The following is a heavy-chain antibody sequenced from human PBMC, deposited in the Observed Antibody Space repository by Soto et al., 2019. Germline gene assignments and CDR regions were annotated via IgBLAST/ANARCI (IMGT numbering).Heavy chain of an antibody. CDR2: VWYDGSNK. J-gene: IGHJ4*02. Sequence: SLRLSCAASGFTFSIYAMHWVRQAPGKGLEWVAAVWYDGSNKYYPDSVKGRFTISRDNSKNTLHLQVNSLRAEDTALYFCAREVSCSGGSCYRGNFDYWGPGTLVTVSS. CDR3: AREVSCSGGSCYRGNFDY. V-gene: IGHV3-33*01. D-gene: IGHD2-15*01. CDR1: GFTFSIYA.